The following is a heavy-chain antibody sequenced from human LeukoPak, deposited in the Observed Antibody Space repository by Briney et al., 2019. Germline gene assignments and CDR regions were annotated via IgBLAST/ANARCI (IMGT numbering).Heavy chain of an antibody. CDR1: GGSFSFYY. D-gene: IGHD2-2*03. V-gene: IGHV4-34*01. Sequence: SETLSLTCAVYGGSFSFYYWSWIRQPPGKGLEWIGEINHSGSTNYNPSLKSRVTISVDTSKNQFSLKLSSVTAADTAVYYCARRKFLGFFDYWGQGTLVTVSS. J-gene: IGHJ4*02. CDR2: INHSGST. CDR3: ARRKFLGFFDY.